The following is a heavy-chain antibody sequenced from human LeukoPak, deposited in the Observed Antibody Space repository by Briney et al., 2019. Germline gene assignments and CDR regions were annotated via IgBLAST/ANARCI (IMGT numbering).Heavy chain of an antibody. CDR3: ARLWSTSCKGGSCPHQPNY. CDR2: IYYSGST. CDR1: GGPISSSSYY. V-gene: IGHV4-39*01. J-gene: IGHJ4*02. D-gene: IGHD2-15*01. Sequence: SETLSLTCTVSGGPISSSSYYWGWIRQPPGKGLEWIGSIYYSGSTYYNPSLKSRVTISVDTSKNQFSLKLSSVTAADTAVYYCARLWSTSCKGGSCPHQPNYWGQGTRVTVPS.